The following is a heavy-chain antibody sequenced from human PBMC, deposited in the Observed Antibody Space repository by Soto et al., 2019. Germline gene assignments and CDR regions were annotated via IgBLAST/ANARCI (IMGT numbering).Heavy chain of an antibody. J-gene: IGHJ4*02. CDR3: AKDMVYGDYPQLRGFDY. Sequence: GGSLRLSCAASGFTFSSYAMSWVRQAPGKGLEWVSAISGSGGSTYYADSVKGRFTISRDNSKNTLYLQMNSLRAEDTAVYYCAKDMVYGDYPQLRGFDYWGQGTLVTVSS. D-gene: IGHD4-17*01. CDR1: GFTFSSYA. CDR2: ISGSGGST. V-gene: IGHV3-23*01.